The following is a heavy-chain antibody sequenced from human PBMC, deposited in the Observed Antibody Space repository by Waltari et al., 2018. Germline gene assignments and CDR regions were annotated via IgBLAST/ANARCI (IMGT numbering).Heavy chain of an antibody. D-gene: IGHD3-22*01. V-gene: IGHV1-69*13. CDR3: ARGDSSGYNYYYYYGMDV. Sequence: QVQLVQSGAEVKKPGSSVKVSCKASGGTFSSYAISWVRQAPGQGLEWMGGIIPIFGTANYAQKFQGRVTITADESTSTAYMGLSSLRSEDTAVYYCARGDSSGYNYYYYYGMDVWGQGTTVTVSS. CDR1: GGTFSSYA. CDR2: IIPIFGTA. J-gene: IGHJ6*02.